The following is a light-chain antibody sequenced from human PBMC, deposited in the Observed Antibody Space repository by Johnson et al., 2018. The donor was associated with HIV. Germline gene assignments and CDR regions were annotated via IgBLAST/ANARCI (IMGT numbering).Light chain of an antibody. CDR1: SSNIGKNY. CDR2: ENN. V-gene: IGLV1-51*02. Sequence: VLTQPPPVSAAPGQKVTISCSGGSSNIGKNYVSWYQQLPGTAPKLLIYENNKRPSGIPDRFSGSKSGTSATLGITGLQTWDEADYYCVTWDSRLSVYVFGTGTKVTVL. CDR3: VTWDSRLSVYV. J-gene: IGLJ1*01.